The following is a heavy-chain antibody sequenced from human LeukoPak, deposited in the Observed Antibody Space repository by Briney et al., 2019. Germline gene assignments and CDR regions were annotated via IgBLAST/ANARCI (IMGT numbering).Heavy chain of an antibody. CDR2: MYTGGST. J-gene: IGHJ4*02. Sequence: PGGSLRLSCAASGFTISTNYMSWVRQAPGKGLEWVSVMYTGGSTYYADYVKGRFTISRDNSKNTLYLQMNSLRAEDTALYYCARAPFYYDSSGYTYFDGWGQGTLVTVSS. D-gene: IGHD3-22*01. V-gene: IGHV3-53*01. CDR1: GFTISTNY. CDR3: ARAPFYYDSSGYTYFDG.